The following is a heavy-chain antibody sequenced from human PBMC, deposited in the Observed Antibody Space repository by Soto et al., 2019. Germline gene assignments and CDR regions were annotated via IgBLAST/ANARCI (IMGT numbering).Heavy chain of an antibody. D-gene: IGHD2-15*01. V-gene: IGHV4-39*02. CDR1: GVSIHDSHSF. J-gene: IGHJ5*02. CDR3: GRVVEGATRHTDSDS. CDR2: VYHSGGS. Sequence: SETLSLTCAVSGVSIHDSHSFWGWIRQPPGKGLEFIGSVYHSGGSYYNPSLKGRVTISVDTSNNQISLRVNSVTAADTAVYYCGRVVEGATRHTDSDSWGQGMLVTVSS.